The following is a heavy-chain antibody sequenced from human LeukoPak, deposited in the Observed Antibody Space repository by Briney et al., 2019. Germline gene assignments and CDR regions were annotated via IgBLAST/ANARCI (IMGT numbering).Heavy chain of an antibody. V-gene: IGHV4-30-4*08. CDR3: ARGTYAMVYY. Sequence: PSETLSLTCTVSGGSISSSSYYWGWIRQPPGKGLEWIGYIYYSGSTYYNPSLKSRVTISVDTSKNQFSLKLSSVTAADTAVYYCARGTYAMVYYWGQGTLVTVSS. CDR1: GGSISSSSYY. J-gene: IGHJ4*02. CDR2: IYYSGST. D-gene: IGHD2-8*01.